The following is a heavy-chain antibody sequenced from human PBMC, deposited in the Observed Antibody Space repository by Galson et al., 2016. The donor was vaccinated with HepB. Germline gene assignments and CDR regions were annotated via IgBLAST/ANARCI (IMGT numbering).Heavy chain of an antibody. D-gene: IGHD3-16*01. CDR3: ARLSCSTTDCLHPPYDS. CDR2: KHYRGWA. CDR1: GDSVSGYY. J-gene: IGHJ4*02. V-gene: IGHV4-59*02. Sequence: SETLSLTCTVSGDSVSGYYWGWIRQSPGKGLEYIGYKHYRGWADYNPSLNRRVTISLDTSKNQFSLILTSVTAAYTGMYYCARLSCSTTDCLHPPYDSWGQGTLVTVSS.